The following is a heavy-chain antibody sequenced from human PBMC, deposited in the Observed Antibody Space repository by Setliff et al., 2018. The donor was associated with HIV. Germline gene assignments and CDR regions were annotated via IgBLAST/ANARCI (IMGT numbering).Heavy chain of an antibody. CDR1: GYSISSGCY. CDR2: IYYSGNT. V-gene: IGHV4-38-2*01. J-gene: IGHJ4*02. D-gene: IGHD2-15*01. CDR3: ARRPIKGYGPFDS. Sequence: SETLSLTCAVSGYSISSGCYWGWIRQPPGKGLEWIGSIYYSGNTYFSPSLKSRVAMSVDTSRNQFSLKLTSVTAADTAVYYCARRPIKGYGPFDSWGPGTLVTVSS.